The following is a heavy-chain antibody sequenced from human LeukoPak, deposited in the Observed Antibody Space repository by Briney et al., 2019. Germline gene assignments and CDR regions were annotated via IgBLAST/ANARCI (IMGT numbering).Heavy chain of an antibody. CDR3: AEDMVGATTGSDLDY. J-gene: IGHJ4*02. D-gene: IGHD1-26*01. V-gene: IGHV3-23*01. Sequence: GGSLRLSCAASGFTFSSYAMSWVRQAPGKGLEWVSAISGSGGSTYYADSVKGRFTISRDNSKNTLYLQMNSLRAEDTAVYYCAEDMVGATTGSDLDYWGQGTLVTVSS. CDR1: GFTFSSYA. CDR2: ISGSGGST.